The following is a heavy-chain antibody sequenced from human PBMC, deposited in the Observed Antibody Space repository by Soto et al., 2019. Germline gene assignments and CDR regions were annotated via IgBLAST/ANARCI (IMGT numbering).Heavy chain of an antibody. CDR3: ASPAYRNYYDSSGYYFFDY. CDR2: IYYSGST. V-gene: IGHV4-39*01. Sequence: SSETLSLTCTVSGGSISSSSYYWGWIRQPPGKGLEWIGSIYYSGSTYYNPSLKSRVTISVDTSKNQFSLKLSSVTAADTAVYYCASPAYRNYYDSSGYYFFDYWGQGTLVTVSS. D-gene: IGHD3-22*01. J-gene: IGHJ4*02. CDR1: GGSISSSSYY.